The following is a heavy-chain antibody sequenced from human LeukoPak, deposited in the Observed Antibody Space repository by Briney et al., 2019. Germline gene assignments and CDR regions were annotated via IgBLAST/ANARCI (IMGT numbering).Heavy chain of an antibody. D-gene: IGHD6-19*01. V-gene: IGHV4-34*01. Sequence: SETLSLTCAVYGGSFSGYYWSWIRQPPGKGLEWIGEINHSGSTNYNPSLKSRVTISVDTSKNQSSLKLSSVTAADTAVYYCARDLGLTSHSSGWLGAFDIWGQGTMVTVSS. CDR3: ARDLGLTSHSSGWLGAFDI. CDR1: GGSFSGYY. CDR2: INHSGST. J-gene: IGHJ3*02.